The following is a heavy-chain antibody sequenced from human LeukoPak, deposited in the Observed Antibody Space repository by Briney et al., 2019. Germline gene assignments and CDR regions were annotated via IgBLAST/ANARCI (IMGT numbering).Heavy chain of an antibody. CDR1: GFTFDDYA. CDR2: ISWNSGSI. Sequence: GRSLRLSCAASGFTFDDYAMHWVRQAPGKGLEWVSGISWNSGSIGYADSVKGRFTISRDNAKNSLYLQMNSLRAEDTALYYCAKGSTYYYDSSGYPDAFDTWGQGTMVTVSS. CDR3: AKGSTYYYDSSGYPDAFDT. J-gene: IGHJ3*02. D-gene: IGHD3-22*01. V-gene: IGHV3-9*01.